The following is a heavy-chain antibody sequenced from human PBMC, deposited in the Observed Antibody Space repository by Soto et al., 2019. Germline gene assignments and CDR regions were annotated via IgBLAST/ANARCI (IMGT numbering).Heavy chain of an antibody. V-gene: IGHV4-59*08. CDR2: IYYSGST. D-gene: IGHD2-2*03. CDR1: GGSISTYY. J-gene: IGHJ6*03. Sequence: SETLSLTCTVSGGSISTYYWSWIRQPPGKGLEWIGYIYYSGSTNYNPSLKSRVTISVDTSKNQFSLKLSSVTAADTAVYYCARHRWIFSYYYYMDVWGKGTTVTVSS. CDR3: ARHRWIFSYYYYMDV.